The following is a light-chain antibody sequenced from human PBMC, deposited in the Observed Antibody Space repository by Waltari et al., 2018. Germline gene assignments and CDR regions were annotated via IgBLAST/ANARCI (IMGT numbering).Light chain of an antibody. CDR1: QSFGRY. CDR3: QKYVNLPAT. Sequence: SCRASQSFGRYLAWYQQKPGQAPRLLIYDASTRATGIPDRFSGSGSGTDFSITISRLESEDFAVYYCQKYVNLPATFGQGTKVEIK. CDR2: DAS. V-gene: IGKV3-20*01. J-gene: IGKJ1*01.